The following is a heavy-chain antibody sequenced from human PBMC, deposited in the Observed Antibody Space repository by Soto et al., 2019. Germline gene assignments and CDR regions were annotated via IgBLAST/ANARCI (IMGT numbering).Heavy chain of an antibody. D-gene: IGHD4-17*01. CDR1: GGSVSSGSYY. J-gene: IGHJ6*02. CDR2: IYYSGST. V-gene: IGHV4-61*01. CDR3: AREAADVTTAYYGMDV. Sequence: QVQLQESGPGLVKPSETLSLTCTVSGGSVSSGSYYWSWIRQPPGKGLEWIGYIYYSGSTNYNPTLKSRVTISVDTSKNLFSLKLSSVTAADTAVYYCAREAADVTTAYYGMDVWGQGTTVTVSS.